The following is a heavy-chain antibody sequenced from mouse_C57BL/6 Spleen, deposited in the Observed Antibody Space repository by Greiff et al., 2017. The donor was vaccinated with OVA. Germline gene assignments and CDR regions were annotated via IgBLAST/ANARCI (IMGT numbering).Heavy chain of an antibody. V-gene: IGHV1-82*01. D-gene: IGHD2-12*01. CDR1: GYAFSSSW. Sequence: VQLQQSGPELVKPGASVKISCKASGYAFSSSWMNWVKQRPGKGLEWIGRIYPGDGDTNYNGKFKGKATLTADKSSSTAYMQLSSLTSEDSAVYFCARCYPGGFDYWGQGTTRTVSS. J-gene: IGHJ2*01. CDR3: ARCYPGGFDY. CDR2: IYPGDGDT.